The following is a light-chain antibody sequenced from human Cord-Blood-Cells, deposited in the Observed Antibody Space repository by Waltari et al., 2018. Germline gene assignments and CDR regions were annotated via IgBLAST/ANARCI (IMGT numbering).Light chain of an antibody. Sequence: QSALTQPPSASGCPGQSVTISSTGTSSAVGGYNYVPWYQQPPGKAPKLMIYEVSKRPSGVPDRFSGSKSGNTASLTVSGLQAEDEADYYCSSYAGSNNWVVFGGGTKLTVL. V-gene: IGLV2-8*01. CDR1: SSAVGGYNY. CDR3: SSYAGSNNWVV. CDR2: EVS. J-gene: IGLJ2*01.